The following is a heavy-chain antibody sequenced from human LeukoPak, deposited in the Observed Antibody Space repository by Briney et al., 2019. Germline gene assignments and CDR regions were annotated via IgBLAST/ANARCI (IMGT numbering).Heavy chain of an antibody. J-gene: IGHJ4*02. V-gene: IGHV4-30-4*01. CDR2: IYYSGST. D-gene: IGHD3-9*01. CDR3: ARLVKEYYDILTGYYPFDY. CDR1: GGSISSGDYY. Sequence: PSQALSLTCTVSGGSISSGDYYWSWIRQPPGKGLEWIGYIYYSGSTYYNPSLKSRVTISVDTSKNQFSLKLSSVTAADTAVYYCARLVKEYYDILTGYYPFDYWGQGTLVTVSS.